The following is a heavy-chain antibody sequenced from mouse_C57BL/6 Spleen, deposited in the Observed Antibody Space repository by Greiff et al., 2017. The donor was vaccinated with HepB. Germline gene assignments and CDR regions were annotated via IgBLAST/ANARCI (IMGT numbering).Heavy chain of an antibody. D-gene: IGHD1-1*01. CDR1: GYTFTDYE. V-gene: IGHV1-15*01. J-gene: IGHJ2*01. CDR2: IDPETGGT. Sequence: QVQLQQSGAELVRPGASVTLSCKASGYTFTDYEMHWVKQTPVHGLEWIGAIDPETGGTAYNQKFKGKAILTADKSSSTAYMELRSLTSEDSAVYYCTRGAPYYGSSYVDYWGRGTTLTVSS. CDR3: TRGAPYYGSSYVDY.